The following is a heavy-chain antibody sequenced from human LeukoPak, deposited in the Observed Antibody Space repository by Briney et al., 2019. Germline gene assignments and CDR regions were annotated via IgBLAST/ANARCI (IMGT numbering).Heavy chain of an antibody. Sequence: PGGSLRLSCAASGFTFSSYAMSWVRQAPGKGLEWVSAISGSGGSTYYADSVKGRFTISRDNSKNTLYLQMNSLRAEDTAVYYCAKDILTPRSIVVVVAAYFDYWGQGTLVTVSS. J-gene: IGHJ4*02. CDR3: AKDILTPRSIVVVVAAYFDY. D-gene: IGHD2-15*01. CDR1: GFTFSSYA. CDR2: ISGSGGST. V-gene: IGHV3-23*01.